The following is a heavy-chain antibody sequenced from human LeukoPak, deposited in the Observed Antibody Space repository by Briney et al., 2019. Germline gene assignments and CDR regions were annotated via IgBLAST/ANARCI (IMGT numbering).Heavy chain of an antibody. CDR2: IYYSGST. V-gene: IGHV4-59*02. J-gene: IGHJ4*02. Sequence: SETLSLTCTVSGGSVTSYYWSWIRQPPGRGLEWIGYIYYSGSTNCNPSLKSRVTISVDTSKNQFSLKLSSVTAADTAVYYCARGDIHSGSRYDYWGQGTLVTVSS. D-gene: IGHD3-10*01. CDR3: ARGDIHSGSRYDY. CDR1: GGSVTSYY.